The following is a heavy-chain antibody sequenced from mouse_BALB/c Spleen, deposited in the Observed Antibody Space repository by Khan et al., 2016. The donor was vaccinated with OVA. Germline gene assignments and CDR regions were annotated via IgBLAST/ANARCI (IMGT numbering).Heavy chain of an antibody. V-gene: IGHV2-6-1*01. D-gene: IGHD2-10*01. J-gene: IGHJ4*01. CDR1: GFSLTNYG. CDR2: IWSDGST. CDR3: ARQPYYHYYIMDY. Sequence: QVQLQQSGPGLVAPSQSLSITCTISGFSLTNYGVHWVRQPPGKGLEWLVVIWSDGSTTYNSALKSRLSISKDNSKSQVFLKMNSLQTDDTAMYYCARQPYYHYYIMDYWGQGTSVTVS.